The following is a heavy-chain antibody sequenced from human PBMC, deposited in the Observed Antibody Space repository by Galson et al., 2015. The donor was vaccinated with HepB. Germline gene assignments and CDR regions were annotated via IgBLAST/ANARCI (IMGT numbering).Heavy chain of an antibody. V-gene: IGHV3-23*01. CDR3: ARTTTMTTTYHFDY. Sequence: SLRLSCAASGFTFSSYAMSWVRQAPGKGLEWVSAISGSGGSTYYADSVKGRFTISRDNSKNTLYLQMSSLRAEDTAVYYCARTTTMTTTYHFDYWGQGTLVTVSS. CDR1: GFTFSSYA. CDR2: ISGSGGST. D-gene: IGHD4-17*01. J-gene: IGHJ4*02.